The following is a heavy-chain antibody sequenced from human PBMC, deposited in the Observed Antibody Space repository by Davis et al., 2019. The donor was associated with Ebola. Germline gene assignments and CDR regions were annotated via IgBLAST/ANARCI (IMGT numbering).Heavy chain of an antibody. D-gene: IGHD6-19*01. CDR3: ARGHSSATGGDDY. V-gene: IGHV1-69*05. CDR2: IIPIFGTA. CDR1: GGTFSSYA. J-gene: IGHJ4*02. Sequence: SVKVSCKASGGTFSSYAISWVRQAPGQGLEWMGGIIPIFGTANYAQKLQGRVTMTRDTSTSTVYMELSSLRSEDTAVYYCARGHSSATGGDDYWGQGTLVTVSS.